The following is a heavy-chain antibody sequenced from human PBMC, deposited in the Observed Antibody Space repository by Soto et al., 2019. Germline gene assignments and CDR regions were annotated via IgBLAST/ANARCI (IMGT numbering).Heavy chain of an antibody. Sequence: GGSLRLSCAASGFTFSTYGMSWVRQAPGKGLEWVSSISVSGGRTYYADSVKGRFTISRDNSQNTLHLQMNSLRAEDTAIYYCATRAYYFDFWGQGALVTVSS. CDR2: ISVSGGRT. J-gene: IGHJ4*02. CDR3: ATRAYYFDF. CDR1: GFTFSTYG. V-gene: IGHV3-23*01.